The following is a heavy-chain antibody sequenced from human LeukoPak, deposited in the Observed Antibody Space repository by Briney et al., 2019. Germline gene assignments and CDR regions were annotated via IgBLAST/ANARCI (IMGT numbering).Heavy chain of an antibody. CDR2: IYSGGST. CDR1: GFTVSGND. Sequence: PGGSLRLSCAASGFTVSGNDMTWVRQAPGKGLEWVSVIYSGGSTYYADSVTGRFTISRDNSKNTLYLQMNSLRAEDTAVYYCARVNYYDSSGYHDYWGQGTLVTVSS. V-gene: IGHV3-53*01. D-gene: IGHD3-22*01. J-gene: IGHJ4*02. CDR3: ARVNYYDSSGYHDY.